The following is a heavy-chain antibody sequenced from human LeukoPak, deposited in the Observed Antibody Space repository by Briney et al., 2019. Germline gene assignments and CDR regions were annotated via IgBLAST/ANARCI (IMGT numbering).Heavy chain of an antibody. CDR2: ISYDGSNK. CDR3: AKGGGGSGWDDAFDI. CDR1: GFTSSSYG. J-gene: IGHJ3*02. V-gene: IGHV3-30*18. D-gene: IGHD6-19*01. Sequence: PGRSLRLSCAASGFTSSSYGMHWVRQAPGKGLEWVAVISYDGSNKYYADSVKGRFTISRDNSKNTLYLQMNSLRAEDTAVYYCAKGGGGSGWDDAFDIWGQGTMVTVSS.